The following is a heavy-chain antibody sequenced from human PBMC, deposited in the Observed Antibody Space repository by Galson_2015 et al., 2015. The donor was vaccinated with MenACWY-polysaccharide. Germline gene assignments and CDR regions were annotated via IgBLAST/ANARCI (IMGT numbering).Heavy chain of an antibody. Sequence: SETLSLTCTVSGGSIANYYWSWIRQPPGKGLEWIAYIYYTGSTDYNPSLKSRVTMSVDTSKSQFSLKLSSVTAMDTAVYYCARESDAYYMDVWGQGTTVTVSS. D-gene: IGHD2-21*01. CDR1: GGSIANYY. CDR3: ARESDAYYMDV. CDR2: IYYTGST. J-gene: IGHJ6*03. V-gene: IGHV4-59*12.